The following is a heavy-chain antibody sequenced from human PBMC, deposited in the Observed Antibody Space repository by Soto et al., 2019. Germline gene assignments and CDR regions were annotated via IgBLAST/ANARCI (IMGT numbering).Heavy chain of an antibody. Sequence: PGASLRLSCAASVFTFSSYSLYRVRQAPGKGLEWLAVILYDERHKYYADSVKGRFTISRDNSKNTLYLQMNSLRAEDTAVYYCAREGYYYDSRSHGALDMWGQGTMVTVPS. J-gene: IGHJ3*02. CDR3: AREGYYYDSRSHGALDM. CDR1: VFTFSSYS. V-gene: IGHV3-30*03. CDR2: ILYDERHK. D-gene: IGHD3-10*01.